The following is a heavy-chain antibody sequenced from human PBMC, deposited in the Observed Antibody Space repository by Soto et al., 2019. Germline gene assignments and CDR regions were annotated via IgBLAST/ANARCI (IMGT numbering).Heavy chain of an antibody. CDR1: VGSISIYY. D-gene: IGHD3-22*01. CDR2: IYYSGST. Sequence: SETLCVTCIFSVGSISIYYWGWIRQPPGKGLEWIGYIYYSGSTNYNPSLKSRVTISVDTSKNQFSLKLSSVTAADTAVYYCARVRKSWGYYSDTDAFDIWGQGTMVTVSS. J-gene: IGHJ3*02. V-gene: IGHV4-59*01. CDR3: ARVRKSWGYYSDTDAFDI.